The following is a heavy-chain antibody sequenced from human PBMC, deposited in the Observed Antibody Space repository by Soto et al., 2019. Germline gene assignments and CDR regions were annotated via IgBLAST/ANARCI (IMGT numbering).Heavy chain of an antibody. J-gene: IGHJ6*02. CDR2: VYHTGKT. V-gene: IGHV4-30-2*01. D-gene: IGHD3-3*01. CDR3: ARERTIFGIAPGGGMDV. Sequence: QLQLQESGSGLVQPSQTLSLTCTASGGSISTYDYSWSWIRQPPGGGLVWIGSVYHTGKTYFIPSLKRRVTMSLDKSKNQFSLNLTSVTAADTALYYCARERTIFGIAPGGGMDVWGQGTTVTVSS. CDR1: GGSISTYDYS.